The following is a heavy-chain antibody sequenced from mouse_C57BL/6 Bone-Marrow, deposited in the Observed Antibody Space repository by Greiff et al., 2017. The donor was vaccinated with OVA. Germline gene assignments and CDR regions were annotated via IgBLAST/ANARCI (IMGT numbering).Heavy chain of an antibody. V-gene: IGHV3-6*01. CDR1: GYSITSGYF. CDR3: ARATTVVDARDY. J-gene: IGHJ4*01. CDR2: IRYDGGN. D-gene: IGHD1-1*01. Sequence: EVQVVESGPGLVKPSQSLSLTCSVTGYSITSGYFWNWIRQFPGNQLEWMGYIRYDGGNNYNQSLKNRISITRDTSKNQFFLKLNSVTTEDTAAYYCARATTVVDARDYWGQGTSVTVSS.